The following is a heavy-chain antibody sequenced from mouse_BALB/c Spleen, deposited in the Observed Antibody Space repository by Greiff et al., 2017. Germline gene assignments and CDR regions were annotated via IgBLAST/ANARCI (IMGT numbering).Heavy chain of an antibody. D-gene: IGHD1-1*01. CDR3: ARAYGSSAWFAY. CDR1: GFSLSSYG. V-gene: IGHV2-9*02. CDR2: LRAGGSK. Sequence: VKLLESGPGLVAPSQSLSITCTVSGFSLSSYGVHWVRQPPGKGLEWLAVLRAGGSKNYNSALMSRLCISKDNSKSQVFLKMNSLQTDDTAMYYCARAYGSSAWFAYWGQGTLVTVSA. J-gene: IGHJ3*01.